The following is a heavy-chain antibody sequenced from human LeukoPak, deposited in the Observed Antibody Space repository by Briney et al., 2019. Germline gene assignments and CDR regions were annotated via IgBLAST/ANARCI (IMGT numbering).Heavy chain of an antibody. CDR3: AKGDYYGAKDAFDI. D-gene: IGHD3-10*01. J-gene: IGHJ3*02. Sequence: GGSLRLSCAASGFTFDDYAMHWVRQAPGKGLEWVSGISWNSGSIGYADSVKGRFTISRDNAKNSLYLQMNSLRAEDTALYYCAKGDYYGAKDAFDIWGQGTMVTVSS. CDR1: GFTFDDYA. CDR2: ISWNSGSI. V-gene: IGHV3-9*01.